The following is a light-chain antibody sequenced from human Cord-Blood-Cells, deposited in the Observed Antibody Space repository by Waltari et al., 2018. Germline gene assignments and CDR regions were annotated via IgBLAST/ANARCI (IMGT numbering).Light chain of an antibody. CDR2: GAS. J-gene: IGKJ4*01. CDR1: QSVSSSY. V-gene: IGKV3-20*01. Sequence: EIVLPQSPGTLSLSPGERATLPCRASQSVSSSYLAWNQQKPGQAPRLRIYGASSRATGIPDRFSGSGSRTDFTLTSSRLEPEDFAVYYCQQYGSSPLTFGGGTKVEIK. CDR3: QQYGSSPLT.